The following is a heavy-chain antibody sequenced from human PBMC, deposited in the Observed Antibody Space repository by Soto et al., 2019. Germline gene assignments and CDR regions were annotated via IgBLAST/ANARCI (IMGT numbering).Heavy chain of an antibody. CDR2: ISSSGGST. D-gene: IGHD2-15*01. V-gene: IGHV3-23*01. CDR3: AKAQGGSYFDY. Sequence: GGSLRLSCAASGFTFSSNAMSWFRQAPGKGLEWVSGISSSGGSTYYADSVKGRFTISRDNSKNMLYLQMNNLRAEDTAVYYCAKAQGGSYFDYWGQGTLVTVSS. J-gene: IGHJ4*02. CDR1: GFTFSSNA.